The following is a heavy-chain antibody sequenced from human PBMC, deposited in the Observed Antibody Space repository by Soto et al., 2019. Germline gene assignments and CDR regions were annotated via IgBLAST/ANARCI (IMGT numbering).Heavy chain of an antibody. J-gene: IGHJ5*02. CDR1: GGSISSYY. Sequence: SETLSLTCTVSGGSISSYYWSWIRQPPGKGLEWIGYIYYSGSTNYNPSLKSRVTISVDTSKNQFSLKLSSVTAADTAVYYCARVDYYDSSENWFDPWGQGTLVTVSS. D-gene: IGHD3-22*01. V-gene: IGHV4-59*01. CDR3: ARVDYYDSSENWFDP. CDR2: IYYSGST.